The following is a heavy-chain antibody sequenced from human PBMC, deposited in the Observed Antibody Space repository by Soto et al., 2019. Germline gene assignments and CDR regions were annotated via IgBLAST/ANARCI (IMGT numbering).Heavy chain of an antibody. CDR3: AKRSFMVRGSHAFDI. D-gene: IGHD3-10*01. V-gene: IGHV3-23*01. CDR1: GFTFSSYA. Sequence: PGGSLRLSCAASGFTFSSYAMSWVRQAPGKGLEWVSAISGSGGSTYYADSVKGRFTISRDNSKNTLYLQMNGLRAEDTAVYYCAKRSFMVRGSHAFDIWGQGTMVTVSS. CDR2: ISGSGGST. J-gene: IGHJ3*02.